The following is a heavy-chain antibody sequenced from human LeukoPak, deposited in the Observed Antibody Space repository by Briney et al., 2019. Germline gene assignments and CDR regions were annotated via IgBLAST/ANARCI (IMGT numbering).Heavy chain of an antibody. J-gene: IGHJ4*02. CDR3: VRPTTNWYFDY. CDR2: VYPGDSGS. CDR1: GYIFTNYW. D-gene: IGHD1-1*01. V-gene: IGHV5-51*01. Sequence: GESLKISCKGSGYIFTNYWIGWVRQMPGKGLEWMGIVYPGDSGSRYSPSFQGQVTFSADKSISTAYLQWSSLKGSDTAIYYCVRPTTNWYFDYWGQGTLVTVSS.